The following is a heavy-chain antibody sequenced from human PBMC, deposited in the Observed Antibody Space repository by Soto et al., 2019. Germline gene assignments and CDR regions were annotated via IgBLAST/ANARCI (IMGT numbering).Heavy chain of an antibody. D-gene: IGHD4-17*01. V-gene: IGHV3-23*01. CDR3: EKDVTWTTKGQVDY. J-gene: IGHJ4*02. CDR1: GFTFSSYA. CDR2: ISGSGGST. Sequence: LRLSCAASGFTFSSYAMSWVRQAPGKGLEWVSAISGSGGSTYYADSVKGRFTISRDNSKNTLYLKMNSLRAEDTAVYYCEKDVTWTTKGQVDYWGPGTLVILSS.